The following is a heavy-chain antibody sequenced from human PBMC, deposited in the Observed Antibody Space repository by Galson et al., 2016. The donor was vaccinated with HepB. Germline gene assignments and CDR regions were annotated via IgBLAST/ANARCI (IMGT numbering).Heavy chain of an antibody. Sequence: SLRLPCAASGIRSIDYGMSWFCQAPGKGLEWGSRNQNSSENTNYTDSVKGRFTISRDNSRNILDLQMNSLRADDTAVYYCASQLWNTAYWGQGTPVSVSS. D-gene: IGHD1/OR15-1a*01. CDR1: GIRSIDYG. CDR3: ASQLWNTAY. CDR2: NQNSSENT. V-gene: IGHV3-23*05. J-gene: IGHJ4*02.